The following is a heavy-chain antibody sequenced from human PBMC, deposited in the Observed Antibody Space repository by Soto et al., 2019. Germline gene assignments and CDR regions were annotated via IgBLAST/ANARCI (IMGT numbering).Heavy chain of an antibody. CDR3: ARGGHVVVVTAALDY. V-gene: IGHV1-46*01. CDR2: VNPNGGHT. J-gene: IGHJ4*02. CDR1: GDTFTDYY. D-gene: IGHD2-21*02. Sequence: QVQLMQSGAEVKKPGASVKVSCKASGDTFTDYYIHWVRQAPGQGLEWMGTVNPNGGHTTYAQHFLGRVTMTRDTSTSTLYMELTSLTSADTAIYYCARGGHVVVVTAALDYWGQGTLVTVSS.